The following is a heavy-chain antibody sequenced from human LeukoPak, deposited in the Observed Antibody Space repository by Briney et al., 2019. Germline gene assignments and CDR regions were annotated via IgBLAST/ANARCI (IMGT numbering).Heavy chain of an antibody. V-gene: IGHV3-21*01. J-gene: IGHJ4*02. Sequence: PGGSLRLSCAASGFTFSSYSMNWVRQAPGKGPEWVSSISSGSSYIYSADSVKGRFTISRDNAKNSLYLQMNSLRAEDTAVYYCARSGIGSRYYWGQGTQVTVAS. D-gene: IGHD2-15*01. CDR1: GFTFSSYS. CDR2: ISSGSSYI. CDR3: ARSGIGSRYY.